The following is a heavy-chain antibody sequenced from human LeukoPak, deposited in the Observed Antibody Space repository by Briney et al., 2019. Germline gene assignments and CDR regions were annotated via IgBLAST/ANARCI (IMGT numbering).Heavy chain of an antibody. CDR2: IIPIFGTA. D-gene: IGHD3-22*01. CDR3: ARDAYDSSGYYPYYFDY. J-gene: IGHJ4*02. Sequence: SVKVSCKASGGTFSSYAISWVRQAPGQGLEWMGGIIPIFGTANYAQKFQGRVTITTAESTSTAYMELSSLRSEDTAVYYCARDAYDSSGYYPYYFDYWGQGTLVTVSS. CDR1: GGTFSSYA. V-gene: IGHV1-69*05.